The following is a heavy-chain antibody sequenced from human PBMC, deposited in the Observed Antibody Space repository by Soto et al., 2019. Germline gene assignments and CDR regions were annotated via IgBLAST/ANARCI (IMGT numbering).Heavy chain of an antibody. V-gene: IGHV4-59*01. Sequence: SETLSLTCTVSGGSISSYYWIWIRQPPGKGLEWIGYISYSGSTNYNPSLKSRPTISVDTSKNQFSLKLRSATAADTAVYYCARASPYGDYALDYWGQGTLVTVSS. J-gene: IGHJ4*02. CDR3: ARASPYGDYALDY. CDR1: GGSISSYY. D-gene: IGHD4-17*01. CDR2: ISYSGST.